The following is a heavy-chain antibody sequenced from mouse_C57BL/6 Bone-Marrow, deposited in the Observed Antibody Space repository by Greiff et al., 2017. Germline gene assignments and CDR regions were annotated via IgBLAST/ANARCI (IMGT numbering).Heavy chain of an antibody. CDR3: ARDNYYAAFDY. CDR2: INYDGSST. J-gene: IGHJ2*01. CDR1: GFTLSDYY. D-gene: IGHD1-1*01. Sequence: EVKLVESEGGLVQPGSSMKLSCTASGFTLSDYYMAWVRQVPEKGLEWVANINYDGSSTYYLDSLKSRFIISRDNAKNILYLQMSSLKSEDTATYYCARDNYYAAFDYWGQGTTLTGSS. V-gene: IGHV5-16*01.